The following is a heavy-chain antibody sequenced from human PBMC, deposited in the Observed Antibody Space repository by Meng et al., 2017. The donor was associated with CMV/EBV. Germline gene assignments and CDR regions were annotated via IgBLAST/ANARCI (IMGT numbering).Heavy chain of an antibody. D-gene: IGHD3-22*01. Sequence: GGSLRLSCAASGFTFSSYSMNWVRQAPGKGLEWVSSISISSSYIYYADSVKGRFTISRDNAKNSLYLQMNSLRAEDTAVYYCARGPEDYYDSSGYYAPDYWGQGTLVTVSS. CDR2: ISISSSYI. CDR1: GFTFSSYS. CDR3: ARGPEDYYDSSGYYAPDY. V-gene: IGHV3-21*01. J-gene: IGHJ4*02.